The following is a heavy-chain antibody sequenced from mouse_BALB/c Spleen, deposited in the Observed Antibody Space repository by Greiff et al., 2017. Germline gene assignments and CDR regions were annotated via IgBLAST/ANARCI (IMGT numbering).Heavy chain of an antibody. V-gene: IGHV1S81*02. Sequence: QVQLQQPGAELVKPGASVKLSCKASGYTFTSYWMHWVKQRPGQGLEWIGEINPSNGRTNYNEKFKSKATLTVDKSSSTAYMQLSSLTSEDSAVYYCARRGLYYYGSSYPYYAMDYWGQGTSVTVSS. CDR1: GYTFTSYW. D-gene: IGHD1-1*01. CDR3: ARRGLYYYGSSYPYYAMDY. CDR2: INPSNGRT. J-gene: IGHJ4*01.